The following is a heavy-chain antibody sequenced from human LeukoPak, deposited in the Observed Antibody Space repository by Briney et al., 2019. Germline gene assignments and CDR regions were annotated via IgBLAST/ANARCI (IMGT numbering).Heavy chain of an antibody. CDR3: VSFYETD. CDR2: INSDGSWT. D-gene: IGHD2/OR15-2a*01. Sequence: GGSLRLTCAASGNYWMHWVRQAPGKGLLWVSHINSDGSWTSYADSVKGRFTISKDNAKNTVYLQMNNLRAEDTAVYYCVSFYETDWGRGTLVTVSS. J-gene: IGHJ4*02. V-gene: IGHV3-74*01. CDR1: GNYW.